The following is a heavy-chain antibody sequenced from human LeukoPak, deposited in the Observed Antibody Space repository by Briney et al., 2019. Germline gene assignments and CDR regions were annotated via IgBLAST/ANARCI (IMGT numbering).Heavy chain of an antibody. V-gene: IGHV4-61*02. CDR1: GGSISSSSYY. CDR2: IYTGGST. Sequence: SETLSLTCTVSGGSISSSSYYWSWIRQPAGKGLEWIGRIYTGGSTNYNPSLKSRVTMSVDTSKNQFSLKLSSVTAADTAVYYCARGDLVAMAGKGDFDYWGQGTLVTVSS. D-gene: IGHD6-19*01. J-gene: IGHJ4*02. CDR3: ARGDLVAMAGKGDFDY.